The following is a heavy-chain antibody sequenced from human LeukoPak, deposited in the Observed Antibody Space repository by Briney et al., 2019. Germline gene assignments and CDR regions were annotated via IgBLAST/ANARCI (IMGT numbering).Heavy chain of an antibody. V-gene: IGHV1-18*01. J-gene: IGHJ3*02. CDR1: GYTFTSYG. CDR3: ARSRFDYDFWSGKPQTDAFDI. CDR2: ISAYNGNT. Sequence: ASVKVSCTASGYTFTSYGISWVRQAPGQGLEWMGWISAYNGNTNYAQKLQGRVTTTTDTSTSTAYMELRSLRSDDTAVYYCARSRFDYDFWSGKPQTDAFDIWGQGTMVTVSS. D-gene: IGHD3-3*01.